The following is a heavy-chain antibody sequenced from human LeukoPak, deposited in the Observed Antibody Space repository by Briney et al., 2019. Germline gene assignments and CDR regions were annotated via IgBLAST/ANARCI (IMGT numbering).Heavy chain of an antibody. J-gene: IGHJ4*02. CDR1: GFSNADYG. Sequence: GGSLRLSCVGAGFSNADYGMSWVRQGPGKGLEWVAGIDWNGDALQYADSVKGRFTISRDNAKNSLYLQMDILRPEDAGVYYCARDLSATWYSLAYWGQGTLVTVSS. CDR2: IDWNGDAL. CDR3: ARDLSATWYSLAY. V-gene: IGHV3-20*04. D-gene: IGHD2-21*02.